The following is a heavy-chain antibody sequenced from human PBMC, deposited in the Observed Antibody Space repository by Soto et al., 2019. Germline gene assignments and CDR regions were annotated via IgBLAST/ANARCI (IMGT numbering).Heavy chain of an antibody. J-gene: IGHJ4*02. D-gene: IGHD5-12*01. V-gene: IGHV3-33*01. CDR1: GFTFSSYG. Sequence: QVQLVESGGGVVQPGRSLRLSYAASGFTFSSYGMHWVRQAPGKGLEWVAVIWYDGSNKYYADSVKGRFTISRDNSKNTLYLQMNSLRAEDTAVYYCARSGYSGYDPPEDWGQGTLVTVSS. CDR2: IWYDGSNK. CDR3: ARSGYSGYDPPED.